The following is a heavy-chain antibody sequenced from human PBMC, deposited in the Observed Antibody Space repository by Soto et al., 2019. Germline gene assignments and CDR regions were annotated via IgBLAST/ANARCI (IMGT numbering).Heavy chain of an antibody. CDR2: IWYDGSNK. D-gene: IGHD3-9*01. V-gene: IGHV3-33*01. CDR1: GFTFSSYG. CDR3: ARDFRYFDWPLDY. Sequence: GGSLRLSCAASGFTFSSYGMHWVRQAPGKGLEWVAFIWYDGSNKYYADSVKGRFTISRDNSKNTLYLQMNSLRAEDTAVYYCARDFRYFDWPLDYWGQGTLVTV. J-gene: IGHJ4*02.